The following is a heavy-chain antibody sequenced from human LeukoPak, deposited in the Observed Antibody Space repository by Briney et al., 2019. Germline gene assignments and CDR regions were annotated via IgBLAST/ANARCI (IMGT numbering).Heavy chain of an antibody. CDR2: IWYDGSNK. Sequence: GRSLRLSCAASGFTFSSYGMHWVRQAPGKGLEWVAVIWYDGSNKYYADSVKGRFTISRDNSKNTLYLQMNSLRAEDTAVYYCARGPYYYDSSGYYNHWGQGTLVTVSS. V-gene: IGHV3-33*01. CDR1: GFTFSSYG. D-gene: IGHD3-22*01. J-gene: IGHJ5*02. CDR3: ARGPYYYDSSGYYNH.